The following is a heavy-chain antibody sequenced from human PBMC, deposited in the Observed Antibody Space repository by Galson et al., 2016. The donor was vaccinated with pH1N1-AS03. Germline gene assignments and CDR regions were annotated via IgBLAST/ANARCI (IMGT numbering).Heavy chain of an antibody. D-gene: IGHD3-22*01. CDR1: GFTFTTYW. J-gene: IGHJ3*01. CDR2: INHEGTST. V-gene: IGHV3-74*01. Sequence: SLRLSCAASGFTFTTYWMHWVRQAPGRGLVWVSSINHEGTSTRDTDSVRGRFFISRDNAKNTVYLQMNSLRAEDTAVYYCARQDSSGYFHGLDVWGQGTTVTVSS. CDR3: ARQDSSGYFHGLDV.